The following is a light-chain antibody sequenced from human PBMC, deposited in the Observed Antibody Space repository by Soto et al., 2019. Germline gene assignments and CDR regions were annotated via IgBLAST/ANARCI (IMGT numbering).Light chain of an antibody. CDR3: QQYNKWPQT. V-gene: IGKV3-15*01. Sequence: EIVLTQSPCTLSWSPGERATLSCRASQSLTSYLALYQQKPGQAPRLLIYGASTRATGIPARFSGSGSGTEFTLTISSLQSEDFAVYYCQQYNKWPQTFGQGTKVDIK. CDR2: GAS. CDR1: QSLTSY. J-gene: IGKJ1*01.